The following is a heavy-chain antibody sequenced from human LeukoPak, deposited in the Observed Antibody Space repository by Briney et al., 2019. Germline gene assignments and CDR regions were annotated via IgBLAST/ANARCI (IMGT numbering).Heavy chain of an antibody. CDR3: ARGSYSGSYLFDY. CDR2: IGTAGDT. Sequence: PGGSLRLSCAASGFTFSSYDMHWVRQATGKGLEWVSAIGTAGDTYYPGSVKGRFTISRENAKSSLYLQMNSLRAGDTAVYYCARGSYSGSYLFDYWGQGTLVTVSS. J-gene: IGHJ4*02. CDR1: GFTFSSYD. D-gene: IGHD1-26*01. V-gene: IGHV3-13*01.